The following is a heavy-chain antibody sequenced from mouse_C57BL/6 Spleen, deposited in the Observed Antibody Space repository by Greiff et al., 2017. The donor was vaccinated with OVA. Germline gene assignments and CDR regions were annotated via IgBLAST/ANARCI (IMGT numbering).Heavy chain of an antibody. CDR2: IDPEPGGT. CDR1: GYTFTDYE. D-gene: IGHD2-5*01. J-gene: IGHJ3*01. Sequence: QVQLKESGAELVRPGASVTLSCKASGYTFTDYEMHWVKQTPVHGLEWIGAIDPEPGGTASTQQFKGKAILTADKSSSTAYMELRSLTSEDSAVYYCTTYYSNRAWFAYWGQGTLVTVSA. V-gene: IGHV1-15*01. CDR3: TTYYSNRAWFAY.